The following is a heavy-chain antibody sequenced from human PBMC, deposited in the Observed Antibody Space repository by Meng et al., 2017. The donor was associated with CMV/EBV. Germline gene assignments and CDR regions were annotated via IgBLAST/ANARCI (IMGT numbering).Heavy chain of an antibody. CDR2: ISYAGSNK. Sequence: SYAMHWVRQAPSKGLGWVPVISYAGSNKYYADSVKDRFTISRDNSKNTLYLQMNSLRAEDTAVYYCAREGVRGDIVVVPAAISWFDPWGQGTLVTVSS. CDR3: AREGVRGDIVVVPAAISWFDP. CDR1: SYA. V-gene: IGHV3-30*04. J-gene: IGHJ5*02. D-gene: IGHD2-2*02.